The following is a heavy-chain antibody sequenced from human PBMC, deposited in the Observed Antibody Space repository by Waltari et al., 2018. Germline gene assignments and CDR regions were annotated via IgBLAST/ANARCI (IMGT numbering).Heavy chain of an antibody. CDR1: GYPFTSYI. CDR3: AREGVPAAGRADYYYPMDV. V-gene: IGHV1-3*01. Sequence: QVQLVQSGAEVKRPGASVKVSCKTSGYPFTSYIIHWLRQAPGPRPEWMGWIHAGNGNTRYPKKFKGRGTITRATSASTVYMELSSLRSEDPGVYFCAREGVPAAGRADYYYPMDVWGQGTTVTVSS. J-gene: IGHJ6*02. CDR2: IHAGNGNT. D-gene: IGHD2-2*01.